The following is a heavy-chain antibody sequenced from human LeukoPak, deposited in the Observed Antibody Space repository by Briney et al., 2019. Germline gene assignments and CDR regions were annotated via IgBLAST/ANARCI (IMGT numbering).Heavy chain of an antibody. CDR2: INPSGGST. V-gene: IGHV1-46*01. CDR1: GYTFTSYY. D-gene: IGHD1-26*01. J-gene: IGHJ4*02. CDR3: ARESGVGATFDY. Sequence: ASVKVSCKASGYTFTSYYTHWVRQAPGQGLEWMGIINPSGGSTSYAQKFQGRVTMTRDTSTSTVYMELSSPRSEDTAVYYCARESGVGATFDYWGQGTLVTVSS.